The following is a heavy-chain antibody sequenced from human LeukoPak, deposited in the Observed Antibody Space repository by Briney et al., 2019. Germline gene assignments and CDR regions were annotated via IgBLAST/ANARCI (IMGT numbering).Heavy chain of an antibody. J-gene: IGHJ4*02. V-gene: IGHV3-21*01. Sequence: PGGSLRLSCAASGFTFSDYTMNWVRQAPGKGLEWVSSISGGSRSIHYVDSVKGRFTISRDNAKNSLYLQMNSLRAEDTAVYYCARDYFYCGGDCFVDCWGQGTLVIVSS. D-gene: IGHD2-21*02. CDR2: ISGGSRSI. CDR3: ARDYFYCGGDCFVDC. CDR1: GFTFSDYT.